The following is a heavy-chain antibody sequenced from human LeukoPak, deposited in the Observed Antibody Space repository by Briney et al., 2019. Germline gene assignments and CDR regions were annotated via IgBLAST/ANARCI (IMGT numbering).Heavy chain of an antibody. CDR1: GGSFSGYY. CDR2: INHSGST. Sequence: SETLSLTCAVYGGSFSGYYWSWIRQPPGKGLEWIGEINHSGSTNYNPSLKSRVTISVDTSKNQFSLKLSSVTAADTAVYYCARGRQEYRSGSRYFVLWGRGTLVTVSS. V-gene: IGHV4-34*01. D-gene: IGHD6-19*01. CDR3: ARGRQEYRSGSRYFVL. J-gene: IGHJ2*01.